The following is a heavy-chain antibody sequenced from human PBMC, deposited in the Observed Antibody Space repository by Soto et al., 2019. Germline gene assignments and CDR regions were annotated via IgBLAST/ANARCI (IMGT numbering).Heavy chain of an antibody. V-gene: IGHV4-34*01. CDR2: INHSGST. CDR3: ARGRGKKVWYNADYDFWSGPNPSDY. CDR1: GGSFSGYY. Sequence: SETLSLTCAVYGGSFSGYYWSWIRQPPGKGLEGIGEINHSGSTNYNPSLKSRVTISVDTSKNQFSLKLSSVTAADTAVYYCARGRGKKVWYNADYDFWSGPNPSDYWGQGTLVTVSS. D-gene: IGHD3-3*01. J-gene: IGHJ4*02.